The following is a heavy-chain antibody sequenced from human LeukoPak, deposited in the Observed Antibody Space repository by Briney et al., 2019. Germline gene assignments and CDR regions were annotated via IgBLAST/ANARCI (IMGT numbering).Heavy chain of an antibody. J-gene: IGHJ6*03. CDR2: IKQDGSEK. CDR1: GFTFSSYW. V-gene: IGHV3-7*04. D-gene: IGHD2-2*02. Sequence: GGSLRLSCAASGFTFSSYWMSWVRQAPGKGLEWVANIKQDGSEKYYVDSVKGRFTISRDNAKNSLYLQMNSLRAEDTAVYYCARVDQLLYERFYHLYYYYMDVWGKGTTVTVSS. CDR3: ARVDQLLYERFYHLYYYYMDV.